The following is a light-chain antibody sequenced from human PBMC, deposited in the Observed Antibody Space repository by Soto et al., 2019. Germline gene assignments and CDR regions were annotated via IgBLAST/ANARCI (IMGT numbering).Light chain of an antibody. V-gene: IGKV4-1*01. CDR1: QSVLNNSNKKNY. Sequence: DIVMTQSPDSLAVSLGERATISCKSSQSVLNNSNKKNYLAWYQQKPGQPLKLLIYWASTRESGVPDRFSGSGSGTDFTLTIGSLQAEDVAVYYCQQYSSSLALTFGGGTKVETK. J-gene: IGKJ4*01. CDR3: QQYSSSLALT. CDR2: WAS.